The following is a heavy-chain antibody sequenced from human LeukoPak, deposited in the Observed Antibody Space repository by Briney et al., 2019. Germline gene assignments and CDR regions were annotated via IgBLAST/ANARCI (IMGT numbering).Heavy chain of an antibody. CDR1: GFTFSSYG. D-gene: IGHD3-3*01. V-gene: IGHV3-23*01. CDR2: ISGSGGRT. J-gene: IGHJ4*02. CDR3: AKDFWSGYYSGYFDY. Sequence: GGTLRLSCAASGFTFSSYGMSWVRQAPGKGLEWVSAISGSGGRTFYADSVQGRFTISRDNYKNTLNLQMNSLRAEDSAVYFCAKDFWSGYYSGYFDYWGQGTLVTVSS.